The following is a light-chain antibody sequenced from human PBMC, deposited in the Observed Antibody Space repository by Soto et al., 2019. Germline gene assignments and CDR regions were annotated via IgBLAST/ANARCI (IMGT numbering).Light chain of an antibody. V-gene: IGKV3-11*01. CDR2: DTS. CDR1: QSVGSF. CDR3: QQRNSWPPTFT. J-gene: IGKJ5*01. Sequence: EIVLTQSPATLSLSPGERATLSCRASQSVGSFLAWYQQKPGQAPRLLIYDTSIRATGIPARFSGSVSGTDFTLTISSLEPEDFAVYYCQQRNSWPPTFTFVQGTRLEIK.